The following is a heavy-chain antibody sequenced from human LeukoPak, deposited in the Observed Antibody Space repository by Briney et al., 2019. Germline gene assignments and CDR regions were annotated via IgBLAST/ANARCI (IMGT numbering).Heavy chain of an antibody. Sequence: PGGSLRLSCAASGFTFNNYWTHWVRQAPGKGLVWVSRISKDGSTTNYADSVKGRFTISRDNAKNTLYLQMNSLTAEDTALYYCARGASSGYRIDYWGQGTLVTVSS. D-gene: IGHD5-18*01. CDR2: ISKDGSTT. CDR3: ARGASSGYRIDY. J-gene: IGHJ4*02. CDR1: GFTFNNYW. V-gene: IGHV3-74*01.